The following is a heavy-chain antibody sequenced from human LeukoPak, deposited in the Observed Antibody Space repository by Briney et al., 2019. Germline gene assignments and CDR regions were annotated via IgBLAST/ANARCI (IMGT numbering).Heavy chain of an antibody. CDR1: GGSISSSSYY. CDR3: ARGPLVGATIVAFDI. D-gene: IGHD1-26*01. Sequence: SETLSLTCTVSGGSISSSSYYWGWIRQPPGKGLEWIGSIYYSGSTYYNPPLKSRVTISVDTSKNQFSLKLSSVTAADTAVYYCARGPLVGATIVAFDIWGQGTMVTVSS. V-gene: IGHV4-39*01. CDR2: IYYSGST. J-gene: IGHJ3*02.